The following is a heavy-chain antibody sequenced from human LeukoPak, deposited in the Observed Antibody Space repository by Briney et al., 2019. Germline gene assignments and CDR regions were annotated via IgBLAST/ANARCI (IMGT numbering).Heavy chain of an antibody. V-gene: IGHV1-2*06. J-gene: IGHJ6*03. D-gene: IGHD3-22*01. CDR2: INPNSGGT. CDR1: GYTFTGYY. Sequence: GASVKVSCKASGYTFTGYYIHWVRQAPGQGLEWMGRINPNSGGTTYAQKFQGRVTMTRDTSISTAYMDLRRLRYDDTAVYYCARDSRIDSSGYWGSCSYYYMDVWGKGTTVTVSS. CDR3: ARDSRIDSSGYWGSCSYYYMDV.